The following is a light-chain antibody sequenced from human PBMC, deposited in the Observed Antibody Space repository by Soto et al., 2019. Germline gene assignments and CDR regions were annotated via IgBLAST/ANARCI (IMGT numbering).Light chain of an antibody. V-gene: IGKV3-20*01. CDR1: QSVINNY. CDR2: GAS. CDR3: QQYAKSPEWT. J-gene: IGKJ1*01. Sequence: EIVLTQSPGTLSLSPGERATLSCRASQSVINNYLAWYEQKPGQAPRLPIYGASSRATGIPLRFSGSGSGTDFTLTITRLEPEDFAVYYCQQYAKSPEWTFGQGTKVEIK.